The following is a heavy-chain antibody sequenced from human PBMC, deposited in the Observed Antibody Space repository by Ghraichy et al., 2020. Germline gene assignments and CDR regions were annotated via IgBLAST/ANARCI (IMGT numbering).Heavy chain of an antibody. Sequence: LSLTCAVSGGSISSGGYSWSWIRQPPGKGLEWIGYIYHSGSTYYNPSLKSRVTISVDRSKNQFSLKLSSVTAADTAVYYCAIGGIAAAGTEFDYWGQGTLVTVSS. J-gene: IGHJ4*02. CDR2: IYHSGST. CDR3: AIGGIAAAGTEFDY. V-gene: IGHV4-30-2*01. D-gene: IGHD6-13*01. CDR1: GGSISSGGYS.